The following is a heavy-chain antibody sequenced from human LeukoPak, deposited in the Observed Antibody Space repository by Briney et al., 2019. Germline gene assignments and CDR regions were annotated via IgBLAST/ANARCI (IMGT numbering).Heavy chain of an antibody. V-gene: IGHV3-30*04. CDR3: ASDPRDGGQNV. J-gene: IGHJ6*04. CDR2: ISYSGDNT. CDR1: GFNLTNYA. D-gene: IGHD5-24*01. Sequence: PGGSLRLSCTASGFNLTNYAMRWVRQASGKGLEWVTLISYSGDNTYYADSVKGRFTFSRDKAKNTLYLQMNSLRPEDSAVYYCASDPRDGGQNVWGKGTTVTISS.